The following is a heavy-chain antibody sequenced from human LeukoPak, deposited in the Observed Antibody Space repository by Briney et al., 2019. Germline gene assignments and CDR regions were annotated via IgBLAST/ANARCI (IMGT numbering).Heavy chain of an antibody. CDR1: GFTLSSYE. D-gene: IGHD5-18*01. J-gene: IGHJ4*02. V-gene: IGHV3-48*03. Sequence: GGSLRLSCTVSGFTLSSYEMSWIRQAPGKGLEWVSYISNSGGIIYYADSVKGRFTISRDNAKNSLYLQMNSLRAEDTAVYYCARDSGHVDTAMAYDYWGQGTLVTVSS. CDR3: ARDSGHVDTAMAYDY. CDR2: ISNSGGII.